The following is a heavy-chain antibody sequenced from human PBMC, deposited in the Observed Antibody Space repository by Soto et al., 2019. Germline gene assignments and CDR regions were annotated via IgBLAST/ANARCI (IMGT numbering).Heavy chain of an antibody. J-gene: IGHJ3*02. CDR2: FNPSGDAT. Sequence: HVQLVQSGAEVKKPGTSVKVSCKASGYIFSNYYMHWVRQAPGQGLEWMGVFNPSGDATHYAQSFQGRVSVTRDTSTSTVYMELSTLTSEDTAVYYCARRGMSKIGFDTWGQGTMVTVSS. CDR3: ARRGMSKIGFDT. V-gene: IGHV1-46*01. CDR1: GYIFSNYY. D-gene: IGHD3-10*01.